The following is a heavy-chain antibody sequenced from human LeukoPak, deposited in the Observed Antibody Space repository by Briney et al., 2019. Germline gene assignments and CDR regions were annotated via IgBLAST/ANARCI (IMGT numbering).Heavy chain of an antibody. V-gene: IGHV4-39*02. Sequence: SETLSLTCTVSGGSIRSSYYYWGWIRQPPGKGLEWIGSIYDSGSTYYNPSLKSRVTISVDTSKNQFSLKLSSVTAADTAVYYCARDPSEGMDVWGQGTTVTVSS. CDR2: IYDSGST. CDR3: ARDPSEGMDV. CDR1: GGSIRSSYYY. J-gene: IGHJ6*02.